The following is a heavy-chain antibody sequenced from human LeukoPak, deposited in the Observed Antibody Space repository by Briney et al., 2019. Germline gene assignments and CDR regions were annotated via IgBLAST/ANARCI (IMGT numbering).Heavy chain of an antibody. D-gene: IGHD3-3*01. CDR3: ARAYYDFWSGYPLRDYGMDV. J-gene: IGHJ6*02. CDR2: IYYSGST. CDR1: GGSISSYY. V-gene: IGHV4-59*01. Sequence: SETLSLTCTVSGGSISSYYWSWIRQPAGKGLEWIGYIYYSGSTNYNPSLKSRVTISVDTSKNQFSLKLSSVTAADTAVYYCARAYYDFWSGYPLRDYGMDVWGQGTTVTVSS.